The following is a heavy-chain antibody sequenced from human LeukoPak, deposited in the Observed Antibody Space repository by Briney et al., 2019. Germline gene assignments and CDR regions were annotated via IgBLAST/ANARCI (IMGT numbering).Heavy chain of an antibody. D-gene: IGHD6-13*01. J-gene: IGHJ6*02. V-gene: IGHV4-39*07. CDR1: GGSVISGSSY. CDR3: ARAHSIASYYYGVDV. Sequence: SETLSITCTVSGGSVISGSSYWGWIRQPPGKGLEWIGNIFYSGSTYYNPSLQSRVTISLDTSQNQFSLTLNSVTAADTAVYYCARAHSIASYYYGVDVWGQGTTVTVSS. CDR2: IFYSGST.